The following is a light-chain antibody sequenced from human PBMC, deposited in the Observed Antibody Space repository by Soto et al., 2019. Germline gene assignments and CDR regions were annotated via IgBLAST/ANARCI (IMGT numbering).Light chain of an antibody. V-gene: IGKV1-39*01. Sequence: DIQMTQSPSSLSASVGYRFTITCRASQSIGSYLNWYQQKPVKAPNLLXQGGSILQSGVPPRFSGGGGGTDFTLTISSLQPDDFANYDCQQSYSTHSITFGQGTRLEIK. CDR3: QQSYSTHSIT. CDR2: GGS. CDR1: QSIGSY. J-gene: IGKJ5*01.